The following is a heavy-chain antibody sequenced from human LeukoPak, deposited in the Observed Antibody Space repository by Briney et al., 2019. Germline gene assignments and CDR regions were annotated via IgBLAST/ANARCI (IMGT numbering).Heavy chain of an antibody. Sequence: PGGSLRLSCAASGFTFSSYAMSWVRQAPGKGLEWVSAISGSGGSTYYADSVKGRFTISRDNSKNTLYLQMNSLRAEDTAVYYCAKALRYRSGGSCYDPYYYYGMDVWGQGTTVTVSS. CDR3: AKALRYRSGGSCYDPYYYYGMDV. J-gene: IGHJ6*02. CDR2: ISGSGGST. D-gene: IGHD2-15*01. V-gene: IGHV3-23*01. CDR1: GFTFSSYA.